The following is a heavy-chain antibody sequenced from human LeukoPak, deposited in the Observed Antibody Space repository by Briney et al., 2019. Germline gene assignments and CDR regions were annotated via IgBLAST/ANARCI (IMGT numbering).Heavy chain of an antibody. Sequence: ASVKVSCKTSGYTFTSYYIHWVRQAPGQGLEWMGIINPNGGSTSYAQKFQGRVTMTRDMSTSTVYMELSSLTSEDTAVYYFATGKAVSFYYFDYWGQGTQVTVSS. CDR3: ATGKAVSFYYFDY. D-gene: IGHD3-3*02. CDR1: GYTFTSYY. CDR2: INPNGGST. V-gene: IGHV1-46*01. J-gene: IGHJ4*02.